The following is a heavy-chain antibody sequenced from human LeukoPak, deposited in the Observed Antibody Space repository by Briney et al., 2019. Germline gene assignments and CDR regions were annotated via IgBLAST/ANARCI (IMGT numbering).Heavy chain of an antibody. D-gene: IGHD2-2*01. Sequence: GGSLRLSCAASGFTFSSYAMSWVRQAPGKGLEWVSAISGSGGSTYYADSVKGRFTISRDNSKNTLYLQMNSLRDEDTAVYYCASYCSSTSCRDYWGQGTLVTVSS. CDR3: ASYCSSTSCRDY. CDR1: GFTFSSYA. J-gene: IGHJ4*02. V-gene: IGHV3-23*01. CDR2: ISGSGGST.